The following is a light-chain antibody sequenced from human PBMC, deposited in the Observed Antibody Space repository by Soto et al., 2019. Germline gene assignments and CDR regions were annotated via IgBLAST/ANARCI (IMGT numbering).Light chain of an antibody. J-gene: IGLJ1*01. CDR3: SSFRSGSTL. CDR2: EVS. CDR1: SSDVGAYNF. V-gene: IGLV2-14*01. Sequence: QSALTQPASVSGSPGQSIAISCTGTSSDVGAYNFVSWYQQHPGKAPKLMIYEVSNRPSGVSSRFSGSKSGNTASLTISGLQPEDEADYYCSSFRSGSTLFGTGTKLTVL.